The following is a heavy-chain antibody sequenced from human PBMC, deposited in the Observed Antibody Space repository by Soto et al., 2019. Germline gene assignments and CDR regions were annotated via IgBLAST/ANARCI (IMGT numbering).Heavy chain of an antibody. CDR3: ARDYHLAPRHGYGIDV. CDR1: GYSFTSYG. Sequence: QVQLVQSGAEVRKPGASVKVSCKTSGYSFTSYGISWVRQAPGQGLEWMACISPYTDKTDYAQKFQGKVTLTTDTSTSTIYMVLRSLTSDDTAVYYCARDYHLAPRHGYGIDVWGQGTTVIVS. V-gene: IGHV1-18*01. D-gene: IGHD3-3*02. CDR2: ISPYTDKT. J-gene: IGHJ6*02.